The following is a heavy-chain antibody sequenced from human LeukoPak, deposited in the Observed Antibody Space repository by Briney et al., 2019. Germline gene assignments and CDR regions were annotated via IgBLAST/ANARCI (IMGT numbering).Heavy chain of an antibody. Sequence: PSETLSLTCAVYGGSFSGYYWSWIRQPPGKGLEWIGEINHSGSTNYNPSLKSRVTISVDTSKNQFSLKLSSVTAADTAVYYCARRATLATASGYYYYYYMDVWGKGTTVTVSS. D-gene: IGHD5-12*01. V-gene: IGHV4-34*01. J-gene: IGHJ6*03. CDR2: INHSGST. CDR1: GGSFSGYY. CDR3: ARRATLATASGYYYYYYMDV.